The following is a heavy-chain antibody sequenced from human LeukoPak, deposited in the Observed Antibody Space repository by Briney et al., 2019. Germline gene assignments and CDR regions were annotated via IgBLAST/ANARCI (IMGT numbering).Heavy chain of an antibody. D-gene: IGHD3-10*01. J-gene: IGHJ4*02. CDR2: IDPSDSYT. V-gene: IGHV5-10-1*01. CDR1: GYTFSNYG. CDR3: ARQGTMVRSFGY. Sequence: ASVKVSCKASGYTFSNYGFSWVRQAPGQGLEWMGRIDPSDSYTNYSPSFQGHVTISADKSISTAYLQWSSLKASDTAMYYCARQGTMVRSFGYWGQGTLVTVSS.